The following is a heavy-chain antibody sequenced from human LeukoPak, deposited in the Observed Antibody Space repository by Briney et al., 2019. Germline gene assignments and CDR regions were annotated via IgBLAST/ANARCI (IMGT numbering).Heavy chain of an antibody. D-gene: IGHD3-22*01. V-gene: IGHV1-46*01. J-gene: IGHJ4*02. CDR1: GGTFSSYA. CDR2: INPSDGDT. Sequence: GASVKVSCKASGGTFSSYAISWVRQDPGQGLEWMGIINPSDGDTNYAQKFQGRVTMTRDTSTSTVYMELSRLRSEDTAVYYCARGARREITMIEGSWGQGTLVTVSS. CDR3: ARGARREITMIEGS.